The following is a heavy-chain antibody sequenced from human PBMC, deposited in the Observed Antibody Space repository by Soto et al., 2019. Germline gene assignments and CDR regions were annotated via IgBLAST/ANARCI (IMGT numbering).Heavy chain of an antibody. D-gene: IGHD4-17*01. CDR3: ARGRMTTVTDWYFDL. Sequence: SETLSLTCTVSGGSISSYSYYWGWIRQPPGKGLEWIGTLYYTGTAYYNPSLQSRVTMSVDTSKNQFSLKLTSVTAADTAVYYCARGRMTTVTDWYFDLWGRGTLVTVSS. V-gene: IGHV4-39*07. CDR2: LYYTGTA. J-gene: IGHJ2*01. CDR1: GGSISSYSYY.